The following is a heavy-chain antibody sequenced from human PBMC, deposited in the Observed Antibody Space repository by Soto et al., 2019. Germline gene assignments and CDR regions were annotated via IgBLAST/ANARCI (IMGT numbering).Heavy chain of an antibody. Sequence: GSLRLSCAASGFTFSSYGMHWVRQAPGKGLEWVAVISYDGSNKYYADSVKGRFTISRDNSKNTLYLQMNSLRAEDTAVYYCANGRDYVWGNHWGQGTLVTVSS. CDR2: ISYDGSNK. D-gene: IGHD3-16*01. CDR1: GFTFSSYG. CDR3: ANGRDYVWGNH. V-gene: IGHV3-30*18. J-gene: IGHJ5*02.